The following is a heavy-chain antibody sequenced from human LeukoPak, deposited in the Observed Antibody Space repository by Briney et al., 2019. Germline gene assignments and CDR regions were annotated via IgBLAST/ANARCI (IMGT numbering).Heavy chain of an antibody. D-gene: IGHD3-16*01. Sequence: GGSLRLSCAASGLTFSNYWMHWVRKAPGKGLLWVSRIKSDGSNTSYADSVKGRFTISRDNAKNTLYLQMNSLRADDTAVYYCTRLKGGYWGQGTLVTVSS. CDR1: GLTFSNYW. CDR2: IKSDGSNT. J-gene: IGHJ4*02. CDR3: TRLKGGY. V-gene: IGHV3-74*01.